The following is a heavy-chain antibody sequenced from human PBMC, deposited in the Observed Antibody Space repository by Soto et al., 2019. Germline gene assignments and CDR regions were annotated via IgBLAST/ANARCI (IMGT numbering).Heavy chain of an antibody. V-gene: IGHV1-69*08. Sequence: QVQLVQSGAEVKKPGSSVKVSCKASGGTFSSYTISWVRQAPGQGLEWMGRIIPILGIANYAQKFQGRVTINADXSTSTAYMELSSLRSEDTAVYYCARDMSSSTGFDYWGQGTLVTVSS. CDR1: GGTFSSYT. CDR2: IIPILGIA. CDR3: ARDMSSSTGFDY. D-gene: IGHD2-2*01. J-gene: IGHJ4*02.